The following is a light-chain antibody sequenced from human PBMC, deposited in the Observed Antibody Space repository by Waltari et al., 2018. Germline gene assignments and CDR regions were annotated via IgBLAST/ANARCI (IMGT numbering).Light chain of an antibody. CDR2: RSD. V-gene: IGLV1-44*01. CDR3: ASWDDSLNGHWV. Sequence: QSVLTQPPSASGTPGQRVTTSCSGSASNIGGNLVNWYQQPPGKAPKLLIYRSDLRPSGVPDRFSGSKSGTSASLAISGLQSEDEADYFCASWDDSLNGHWVFGGGTKVTVL. CDR1: ASNIGGNL. J-gene: IGLJ3*02.